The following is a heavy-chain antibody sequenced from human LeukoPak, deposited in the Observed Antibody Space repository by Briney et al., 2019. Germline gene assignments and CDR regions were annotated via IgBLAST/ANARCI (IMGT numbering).Heavy chain of an antibody. CDR3: ASSLNTVMVSPYYLEY. J-gene: IGHJ4*02. V-gene: IGHV3-11*04. D-gene: IGHD5-18*01. CDR2: LTSGGVSA. CDR1: GFTLSDYS. Sequence: PGGSLRLSCAASGFTLSDYSMTWVRQAPGQGLEWISFLTSGGVSAFYADSVRGRFTVSRDDARNSLSLYMNTLGADDTAVYYCASSLNTVMVSPYYLEYWGPGTLVTVSS.